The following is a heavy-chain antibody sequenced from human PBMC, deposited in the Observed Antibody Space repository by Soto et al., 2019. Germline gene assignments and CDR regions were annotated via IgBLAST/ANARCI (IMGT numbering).Heavy chain of an antibody. CDR2: IYYTGNT. D-gene: IGHD6-19*01. CDR3: ARARTSSAVDFDY. V-gene: IGHV4-59*01. J-gene: IGHJ4*02. Sequence: LSLTCTVSGGSISSYYWSWIRQPPGKGLEWIGYIYYTGNTNYNPSLKSRVTISVDTSKNQFSLKLTSLTAADTAVYYCARARTSSAVDFDYWGQGTLVTVS. CDR1: GGSISSYY.